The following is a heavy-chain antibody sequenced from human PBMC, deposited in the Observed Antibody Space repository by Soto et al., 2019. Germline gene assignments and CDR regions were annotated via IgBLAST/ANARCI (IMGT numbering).Heavy chain of an antibody. V-gene: IGHV1-18*01. D-gene: IGHD3-16*01. J-gene: IGHJ5*02. CDR1: GYTFTSYG. CDR3: ARELIRMGVYVSDWFDP. Sequence: QVQLVQSGAEVKKPGASVKVSCKASGYTFTSYGISWVRQAPGQGLEWMGWISAYNGNTNYAQKLQGRVTMTTDTSTSTAYMELRSMRSDDTAVYYCARELIRMGVYVSDWFDPWGQGTLVTVSS. CDR2: ISAYNGNT.